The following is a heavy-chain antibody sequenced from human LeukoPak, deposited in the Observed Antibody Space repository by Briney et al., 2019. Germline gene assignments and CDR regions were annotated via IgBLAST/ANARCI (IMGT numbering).Heavy chain of an antibody. V-gene: IGHV3-7*01. J-gene: IGHJ4*02. CDR1: GFTFSNYW. CDR3: ARSTAGLDY. D-gene: IGHD1-1*01. Sequence: GESLRLSCAASGFTFSNYWMSWVRQAPGKGLEWVANIRQDGSEKYYVDSMRGRFTISRDNAKNSLYLQMSSLRAEDTAVYYCARSTAGLDYWGQGTLVTVSS. CDR2: IRQDGSEK.